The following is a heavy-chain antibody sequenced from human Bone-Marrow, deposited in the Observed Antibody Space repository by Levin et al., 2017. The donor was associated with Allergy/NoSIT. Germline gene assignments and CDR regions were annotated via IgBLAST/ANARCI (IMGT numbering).Heavy chain of an antibody. D-gene: IGHD2-2*01. J-gene: IGHJ4*02. CDR2: ISRGSSTI. Sequence: GASVKVSCAASGFTFSRYSMNWVRQAPGRGLEWVSYISRGSSTISYADSVKGRFTISRDNAKNSLYLQMNSLRDEDTAVYYCARPDCSGTSCYYFFDSWGQGTLVTVSS. CDR1: GFTFSRYS. V-gene: IGHV3-48*02. CDR3: ARPDCSGTSCYYFFDS.